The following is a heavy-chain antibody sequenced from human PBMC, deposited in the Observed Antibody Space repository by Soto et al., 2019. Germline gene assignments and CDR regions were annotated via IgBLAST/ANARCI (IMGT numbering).Heavy chain of an antibody. CDR1: GSSINSSGYY. CDR3: ARLPSRHLVDY. J-gene: IGHJ4*02. Sequence: SETLSLTCTVSGSSINSSGYYWGWIRQPPGKGLEWIGSMFYGVSTYYNPSLKSRVTVSVDTSKNQFSLTLRSVTAADTAVYYCARLPSRHLVDYWGQGTLVTVSS. CDR2: MFYGVST. V-gene: IGHV4-39*01. D-gene: IGHD3-3*02.